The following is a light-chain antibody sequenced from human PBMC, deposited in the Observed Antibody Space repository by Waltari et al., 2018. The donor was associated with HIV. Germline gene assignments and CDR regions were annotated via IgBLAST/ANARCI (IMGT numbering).Light chain of an antibody. J-gene: IGLJ3*02. CDR3: AARDDSLNVWV. Sequence: QSFLTQPPSASGTPGRRVVISCSGNTSNVGSNPVTWYRQVPGPAPKLLMFSNNQRPSGVTDRFSGSKSGTSASLAIKGLQSEDEADYYCAARDDSLNVWVFGGGTKLTVL. CDR1: TSNVGSNP. V-gene: IGLV1-44*01. CDR2: SNN.